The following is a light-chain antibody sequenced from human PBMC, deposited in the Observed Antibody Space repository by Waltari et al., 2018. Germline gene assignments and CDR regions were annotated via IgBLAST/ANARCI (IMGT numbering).Light chain of an antibody. Sequence: DIVMTQSPDLLSVSRGERATINCKSTQSVLYSSNNKNYLAWYQQKPGQPPKLPMYWSSTRESGVPDRFSGSGSGTDFTLTISSLQAEDVAVYFCQQYHSTPLTFGGGTKVEI. CDR1: QSVLYSSNNKNY. CDR3: QQYHSTPLT. V-gene: IGKV4-1*01. J-gene: IGKJ4*01. CDR2: WSS.